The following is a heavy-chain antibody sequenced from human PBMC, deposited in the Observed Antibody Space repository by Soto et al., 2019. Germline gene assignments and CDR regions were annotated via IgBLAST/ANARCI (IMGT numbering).Heavy chain of an antibody. J-gene: IGHJ5*02. CDR2: IYHSGST. CDR3: ARQKERTTDYNWFDP. V-gene: IGHV4-4*02. Sequence: SETLSLTCAVSSGSISSSNWCSWVRQPPGKGLEWIGEIYHSGSTNYNPSLKSRVTISVDKSKNQFSLKLSSVTAADTAVYYCARQKERTTDYNWFDPWGQGTLVTVSS. CDR1: SGSISSSNW. D-gene: IGHD1-1*01.